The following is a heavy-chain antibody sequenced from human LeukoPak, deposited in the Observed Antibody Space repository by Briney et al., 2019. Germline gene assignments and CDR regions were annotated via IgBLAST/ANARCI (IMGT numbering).Heavy chain of an antibody. CDR3: ASLYGSGPNWFDP. CDR2: ISSSSSTI. V-gene: IGHV3-48*01. CDR1: GFTFSSYE. J-gene: IGHJ5*02. D-gene: IGHD3-10*01. Sequence: GGSLRLSCAASGFTFSSYEMNWVRQAPGKGLEWVSYISSSSSTIYYAHSVKGRFTISRDNDKNSLYLQMNSLRAEDTAVYYCASLYGSGPNWFDPWGQGTLVTVSS.